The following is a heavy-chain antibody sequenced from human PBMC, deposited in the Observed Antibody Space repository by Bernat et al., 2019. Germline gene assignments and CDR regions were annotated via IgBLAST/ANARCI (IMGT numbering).Heavy chain of an antibody. J-gene: IGHJ4*02. CDR1: GFKFGDYA. CDR3: ARGLGTLIIAVFDY. Sequence: EVQLVESGGGLVKPGRSLRLSCTASGFKFGDYAMSWFRQAPGKGLEWVGFIRSKAYGGTTDYAASVRGRFTISRDDSKSIAYLQMNSLRSEDTAVYYCARGLGTLIIAVFDYWGQGTLVTVSS. D-gene: IGHD6-19*01. V-gene: IGHV3-49*05. CDR2: IRSKAYGGTT.